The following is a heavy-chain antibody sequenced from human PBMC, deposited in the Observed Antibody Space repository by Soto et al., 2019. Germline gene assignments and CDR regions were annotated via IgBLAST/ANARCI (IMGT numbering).Heavy chain of an antibody. CDR1: GGSVGSDIDY. V-gene: IGHV4-61*01. CDR2: IYQTTIT. CDR3: ARGLHWNYGYGY. D-gene: IGHD1-7*01. Sequence: SATLALTCTVSGGSVGSDIDYWSWIRQPPGKGLEWIAYIYQTTITNYNPSLRSRVTISVDSSKNQFSLKLTSVTAADTAVYYCARGLHWNYGYGYWGQGTLVTVSS. J-gene: IGHJ4*01.